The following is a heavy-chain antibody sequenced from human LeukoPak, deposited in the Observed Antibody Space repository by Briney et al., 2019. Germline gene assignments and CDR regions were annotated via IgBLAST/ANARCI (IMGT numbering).Heavy chain of an antibody. CDR1: GFTFSSYS. D-gene: IGHD2-2*01. CDR2: ISSSSSTI. Sequence: GGSLRLSCAAFGFTFSSYSMNWVRQAPGKGLEWVSYISSSSSTIYYADSVKGRFTISRDNAKDSLYLQMNSLRAEDTAVYYCAKDGLVPAAPGWFDPWGQGTLVTVSS. V-gene: IGHV3-48*01. CDR3: AKDGLVPAAPGWFDP. J-gene: IGHJ5*02.